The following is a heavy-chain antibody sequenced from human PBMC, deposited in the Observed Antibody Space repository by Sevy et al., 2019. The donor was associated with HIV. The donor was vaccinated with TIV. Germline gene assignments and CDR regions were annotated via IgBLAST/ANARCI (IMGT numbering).Heavy chain of an antibody. CDR2: VSTSGST. D-gene: IGHD2-2*01. CDR1: GDSINTYY. Sequence: SETLSLTCTVSGDSINTYYWSWIRQSPGKGLEWIGYVSTSGSTNYNPSLKSRGTISLDTSRNQVSLKVTSVTAADAAVYYCARLRWDLVVVPGATPGCYFDQWGQGTLVTVSS. CDR3: ARLRWDLVVVPGATPGCYFDQ. V-gene: IGHV4-4*08. J-gene: IGHJ4*02.